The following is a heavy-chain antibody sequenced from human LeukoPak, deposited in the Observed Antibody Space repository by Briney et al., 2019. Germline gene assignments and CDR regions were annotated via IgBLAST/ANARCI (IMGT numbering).Heavy chain of an antibody. CDR3: ARDRLSGIRYCSSTSCFLFDP. CDR1: GGSISSSSYY. V-gene: IGHV4-39*02. D-gene: IGHD2-2*01. CDR2: IYYSGST. Sequence: SETLSLTCTVSGGSISSSSYYWGWIRQPPGKGLEWIGSIYYSGSTYYNPSLKSRVTISVDTSKNQFSLKLSSVTAADTAVYYCARDRLSGIRYCSSTSCFLFDPWGQGTLVTVSS. J-gene: IGHJ5*02.